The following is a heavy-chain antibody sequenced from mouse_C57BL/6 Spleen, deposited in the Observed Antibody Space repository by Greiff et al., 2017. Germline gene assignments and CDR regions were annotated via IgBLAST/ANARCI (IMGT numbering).Heavy chain of an antibody. CDR3: ARDLGSSYFDY. D-gene: IGHD1-1*01. V-gene: IGHV3-6*01. J-gene: IGHJ2*01. CDR2: ISYDGSN. CDR1: GYSITSGYY. Sequence: EVKLQESGPGLVKPSQSLSLTCSVTGYSITSGYYWNWIRQFPGNKLEWMGYISYDGSNNYNPSLKNRISITRDTSKNQFFLKLNSVTTEDTATYYCARDLGSSYFDYWGQGTTLTVSS.